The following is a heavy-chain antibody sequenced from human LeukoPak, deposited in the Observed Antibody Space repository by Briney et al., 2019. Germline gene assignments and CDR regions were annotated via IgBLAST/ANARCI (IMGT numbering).Heavy chain of an antibody. CDR3: ARGTGYSTGWFDP. Sequence: GASVKVSCKASGYILTGYYMHWVRRAPGQGLEWMGWINPNTGGTNYAHKFQGRVTMTRDTSISTAYMELSRLRSDDTAVYYCARGTGYSTGWFDPWGQGTLVTVSS. D-gene: IGHD6-25*01. V-gene: IGHV1-2*02. J-gene: IGHJ5*02. CDR1: GYILTGYY. CDR2: INPNTGGT.